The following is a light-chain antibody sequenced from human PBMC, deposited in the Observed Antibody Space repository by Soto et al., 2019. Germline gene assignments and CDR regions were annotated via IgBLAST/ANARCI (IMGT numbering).Light chain of an antibody. J-gene: IGKJ1*01. V-gene: IGKV1D-13*01. CDR1: QGIGGA. CDR3: QQFNDYPHT. CDR2: DAS. Sequence: AIQLTQSPSTLSASVGDRVTITCRASQGIGGALAWYQQKPGKPPKLLIYDASDLESGVPSRFSGSGSQTDFTLTISNLQPEDFATYFCQQFNDYPHTFGPGTKVDIK.